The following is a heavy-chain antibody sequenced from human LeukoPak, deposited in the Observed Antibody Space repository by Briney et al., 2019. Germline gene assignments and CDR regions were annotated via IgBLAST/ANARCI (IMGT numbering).Heavy chain of an antibody. CDR3: ARDTPVLRFLEWLPPFDY. CDR1: GFTFDDYG. V-gene: IGHV3-20*04. J-gene: IGHJ4*02. CDR2: INWNGGST. D-gene: IGHD3-3*01. Sequence: GGSLRLSCAASGFTFDDYGMSWVRQAPGKGLEWVSGINWNGGSTGYADSVKGRFTISRDNAKNSLYLQMNSLRAEDTALYYCARDTPVLRFLEWLPPFDYWGQGTLVTVPS.